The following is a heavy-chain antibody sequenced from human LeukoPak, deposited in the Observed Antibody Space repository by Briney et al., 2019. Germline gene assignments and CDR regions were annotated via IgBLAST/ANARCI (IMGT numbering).Heavy chain of an antibody. D-gene: IGHD3-3*01. CDR2: ISSSRSYI. J-gene: IGHJ6*03. V-gene: IGHV3-21*01. CDR1: GFTFSSYS. Sequence: VGSLRLSCAASGFTFSSYSMNWVRQAPGKGLDWVSSISSSRSYIYYADSVKGRFTISRYNAKNSLYMQMNSLRAEDTAVYYCARVGDFWSGYYIANYYYMDVWGKGTTVTVSS. CDR3: ARVGDFWSGYYIANYYYMDV.